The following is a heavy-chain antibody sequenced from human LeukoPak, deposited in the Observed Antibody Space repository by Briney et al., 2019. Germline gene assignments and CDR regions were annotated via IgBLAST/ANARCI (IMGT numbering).Heavy chain of an antibody. Sequence: PSETLSLTCAVYGGSFSGYYWSWIRQPPGKGLEWIGEINHSGSTNYNPSLKSRVTISVDTSKNQFSLKLSSVTAADTAVYYCARGYSSSRYDLTNNWFDPWGQGTLVTVSS. CDR3: ARGYSSSRYDLTNNWFDP. CDR2: INHSGST. CDR1: GGSFSGYY. D-gene: IGHD6-13*01. V-gene: IGHV4-34*01. J-gene: IGHJ5*02.